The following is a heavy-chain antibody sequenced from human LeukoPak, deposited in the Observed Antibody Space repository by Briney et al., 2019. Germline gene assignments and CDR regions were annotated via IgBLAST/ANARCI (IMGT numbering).Heavy chain of an antibody. CDR2: IYYSGST. D-gene: IGHD3-10*01. CDR3: ARGEITMVRGVRSVDAFDI. Sequence: SETLSLTCTVSGGSISSGGYYWSWIRQHPGKGLEWIGYIYYSGSTYYNPSLKSRVTISVDTSKNQFSLKLSSVTAADTAVYYCARGEITMVRGVRSVDAFDIWGQGTMVTVSS. CDR1: GGSISSGGYY. V-gene: IGHV4-31*03. J-gene: IGHJ3*02.